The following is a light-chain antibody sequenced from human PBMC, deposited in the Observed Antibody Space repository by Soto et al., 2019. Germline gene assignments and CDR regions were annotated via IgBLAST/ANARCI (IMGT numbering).Light chain of an antibody. CDR2: DAS. CDR1: QSISSW. Sequence: DIQMTQSPSTLSASVGDRVTITCRASQSISSWLAWYQQKPGKAPKLLIYDASSLESGVPPRFSGSGSGTEFTLTISSLQPDDFATYYCQQYNSYPCTFGQGTKVEIK. V-gene: IGKV1-5*01. J-gene: IGKJ1*01. CDR3: QQYNSYPCT.